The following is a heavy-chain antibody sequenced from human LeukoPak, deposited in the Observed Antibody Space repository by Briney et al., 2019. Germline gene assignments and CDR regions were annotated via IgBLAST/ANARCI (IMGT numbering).Heavy chain of an antibody. CDR1: GGSFXGYY. CDR2: INHSGST. Sequence: ETLSLTCAVXGGSFXGYYWSWIRQPPGKGLEWIGEINHSGSTNYNPSLKSRVTISVDTSKNQFSLKLSSVTAADTAVYYCARSKLSSSWFNWFDPWGQGTLVTVSS. V-gene: IGHV4-34*01. D-gene: IGHD6-13*01. CDR3: ARSKLSSSWFNWFDP. J-gene: IGHJ5*02.